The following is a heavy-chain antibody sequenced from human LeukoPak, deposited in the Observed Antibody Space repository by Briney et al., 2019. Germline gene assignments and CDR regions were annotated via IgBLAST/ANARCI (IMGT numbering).Heavy chain of an antibody. CDR1: GFSFGTYW. Sequence: GGSLRLSCSASGFSFGTYWMSWVRQTPETGLEFVANIDRDGSVRNYMDSLRGRSTISRDNAKKSMYLEINSLRADDTAAYYCARDPGSSSFDLWGRGALVTVSS. J-gene: IGHJ4*02. CDR3: ARDPGSSSFDL. D-gene: IGHD6-13*01. V-gene: IGHV3-7*01. CDR2: IDRDGSVR.